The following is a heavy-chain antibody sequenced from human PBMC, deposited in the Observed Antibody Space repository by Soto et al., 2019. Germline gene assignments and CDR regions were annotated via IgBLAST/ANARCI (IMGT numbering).Heavy chain of an antibody. CDR2: IYWNDDK. D-gene: IGHD3-16*01. J-gene: IGHJ4*02. Sequence: QITLKESGPTLVEPTQTLTLTCTYSGFSLRTTGVGVGWIRPPPVKALEWLGIIYWNDDKRYSPSLKNRFTLTSDISKRPVVLTMTNMDPVDTAIYYSAHTWGSPFVYWGQGTLVIVPS. CDR3: AHTWGSPFVY. V-gene: IGHV2-5*01. CDR1: GFSLRTTGVG.